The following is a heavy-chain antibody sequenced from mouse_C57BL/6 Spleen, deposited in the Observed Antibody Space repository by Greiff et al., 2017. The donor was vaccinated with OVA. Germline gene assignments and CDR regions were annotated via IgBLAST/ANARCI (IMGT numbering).Heavy chain of an antibody. J-gene: IGHJ3*01. Sequence: QVHVKQSGPELVKPGASVKISCKASGYAFSSSWMNWVKQRPGRGLEWIGRIYPGDGDTNYNGKFKGKATLTADKSSSTAYMQLSSLTSEDSAVYFCARDGGYYEGFAYWGQGTLVTVSA. V-gene: IGHV1-82*01. CDR1: GYAFSSSW. D-gene: IGHD2-3*01. CDR3: ARDGGYYEGFAY. CDR2: IYPGDGDT.